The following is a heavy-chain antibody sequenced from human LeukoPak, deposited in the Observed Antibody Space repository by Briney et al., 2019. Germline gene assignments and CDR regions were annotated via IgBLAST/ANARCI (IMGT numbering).Heavy chain of an antibody. CDR3: ARGGIYDSSGYCQTTLFDY. Sequence: SETLSLTCAVSGGSISSGGYSWSWIRQPPGKGLEWIGYIYHSGSTYYNPSLKSRVTISVDRSKNQFSLKLSSVTAADTAVYYCARGGIYDSSGYCQTTLFDYWGQGTLVTVSS. V-gene: IGHV4-30-2*01. CDR1: GGSISSGGYS. D-gene: IGHD3-22*01. CDR2: IYHSGST. J-gene: IGHJ4*02.